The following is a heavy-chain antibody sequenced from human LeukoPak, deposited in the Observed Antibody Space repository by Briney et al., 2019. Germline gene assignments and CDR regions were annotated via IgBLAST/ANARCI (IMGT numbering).Heavy chain of an antibody. J-gene: IGHJ6*03. V-gene: IGHV4-61*02. CDR3: ARGRVSSSTWYSTYYYFFCMDF. Sequence: SETLSLTCTVSSGSISSSNYYWSWIRQPAGKGLEWIGRISTIGSTNYNPSLNSRVTISIDTSKNQFSLKLSSVTAADTAVYFCARGRVSSSTWYSTYYYFFCMDFWGKGTTVTVSS. CDR2: ISTIGST. D-gene: IGHD4-11*01. CDR1: SGSISSSNYY.